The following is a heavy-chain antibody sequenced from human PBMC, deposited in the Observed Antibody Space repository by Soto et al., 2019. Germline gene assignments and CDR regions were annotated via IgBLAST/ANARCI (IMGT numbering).Heavy chain of an antibody. Sequence: LGRSCSASGFTFSGYAMSWVRQAPGKGLEWVSAISGSGGSTYYADSVKGRFTISRDNSKNTLYLQMNSLRAEDTAVYYCAKSKGLTPFDYWGQGTLVTVSS. CDR1: GFTFSGYA. CDR3: AKSKGLTPFDY. CDR2: ISGSGGST. J-gene: IGHJ4*02. V-gene: IGHV3-23*01.